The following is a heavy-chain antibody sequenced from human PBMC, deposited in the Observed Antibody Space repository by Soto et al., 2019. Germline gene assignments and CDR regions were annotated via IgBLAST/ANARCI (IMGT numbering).Heavy chain of an antibody. J-gene: IGHJ5*02. CDR3: ARMASAGTLNWFDP. V-gene: IGHV1-8*02. Sequence: QVQLMQSGAEVNEPGASVRVSCKASGYTFINFDISWVRQATGQGLEWMGWMNPGSGKTGYASKFQGRVTMTRDASTSTAHLELSSLTSEDTAIYYCARMASAGTLNWFDPWGQGSLVTVSS. CDR1: GYTFINFD. CDR2: MNPGSGKT. D-gene: IGHD6-13*01.